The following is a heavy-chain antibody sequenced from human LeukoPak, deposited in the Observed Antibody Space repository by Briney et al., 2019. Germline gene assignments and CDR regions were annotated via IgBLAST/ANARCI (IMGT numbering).Heavy chain of an antibody. Sequence: KPSETLSLTCTVSGGSISSGGYYWSWIRQHPGKGPEWIGYIYYSGSTYYNPSLKSRVTISVDTSKNQFSLKLSSVTAADTAVYYCARRGPPYCSSTSCYSRTHYYYYGMDVWGHGTTVTVSS. D-gene: IGHD2-2*01. CDR1: GGSISSGGYY. J-gene: IGHJ6*02. CDR3: ARRGPPYCSSTSCYSRTHYYYYGMDV. V-gene: IGHV4-31*03. CDR2: IYYSGST.